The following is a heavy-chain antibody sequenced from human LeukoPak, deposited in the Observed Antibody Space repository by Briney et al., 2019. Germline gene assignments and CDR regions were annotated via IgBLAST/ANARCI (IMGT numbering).Heavy chain of an antibody. D-gene: IGHD6-13*01. CDR3: SRGIAAAVYYFDY. J-gene: IGHJ4*02. CDR2: ISSSGSTI. V-gene: IGHV3-48*03. Sequence: PGGCVRLSCASSGFTFSSYEMNWVRQAPGRGREWVSYISSSGSTIYYADSVKGRFTISRDNAKNSLYLQMNSLRAEDTAVYYCSRGIAAAVYYFDYWGQGTLVTVSS. CDR1: GFTFSSYE.